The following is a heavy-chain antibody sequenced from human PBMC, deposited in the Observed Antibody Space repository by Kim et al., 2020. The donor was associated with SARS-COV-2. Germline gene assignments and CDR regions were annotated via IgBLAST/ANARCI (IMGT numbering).Heavy chain of an antibody. J-gene: IGHJ5*01. CDR1: GFSLSNYA. D-gene: IGHD3-16*01. Sequence: GGSLRLSCAASGFSLSNYAMNWVRQAPGKGLEWISAFSGSGGNIYYTDSVRGRFTFSRDTSKNTLYLQMNSLRADDTALYYCARGRQATINGPFDNW. V-gene: IGHV3-23*01. CDR3: ARGRQATINGPFDNW. CDR2: FSGSGGNI.